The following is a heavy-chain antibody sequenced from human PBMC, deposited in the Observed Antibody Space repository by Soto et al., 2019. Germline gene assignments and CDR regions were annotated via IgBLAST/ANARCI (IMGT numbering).Heavy chain of an antibody. CDR2: INSDGSST. J-gene: IGHJ6*03. V-gene: IGHV3-74*01. Sequence: GSLRLSCAASGFTFSSYWMHWVRQAPGKGLVWVSRINSDGSSTSYADSVKGRFTISRDNAKNTLYLQMNSLRAEDTAVYYCARDRDCSGGSCPRGYYYYYMDVWGKGTTVTVSS. D-gene: IGHD2-15*01. CDR1: GFTFSSYW. CDR3: ARDRDCSGGSCPRGYYYYYMDV.